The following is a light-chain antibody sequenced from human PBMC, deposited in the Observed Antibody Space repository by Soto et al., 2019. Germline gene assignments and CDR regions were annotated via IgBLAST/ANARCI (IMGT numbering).Light chain of an antibody. Sequence: EIVLTQSPGTLSVSPGERATLSCRASQTISSNNLAWYQQKPGQAPSLLIYGTSSRATGIPDRFSGRGSGTDFTLTISRLEPEDSAMYYCQQFGSWTFGQGTKVEI. V-gene: IGKV3-20*01. CDR2: GTS. J-gene: IGKJ1*01. CDR3: QQFGSWT. CDR1: QTISSNN.